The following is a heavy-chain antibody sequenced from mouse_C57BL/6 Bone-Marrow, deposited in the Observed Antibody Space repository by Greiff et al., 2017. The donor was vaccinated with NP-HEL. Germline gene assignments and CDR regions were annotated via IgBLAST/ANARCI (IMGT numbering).Heavy chain of an antibody. CDR2: INPSSGYT. CDR3: AIYRASTGTRAMDY. Sequence: QVQLKQSGAELAKPGASVKLSCKASGYTFTSYWMHWVKQRPGQGLEWIGYINPSSGYTKYNQKFKDKATLTADKSSSTAYMQLSRLTYEDSAVYYCAIYRASTGTRAMDYWGQGTSVTVSS. V-gene: IGHV1-7*01. CDR1: GYTFTSYW. D-gene: IGHD4-1*02. J-gene: IGHJ4*01.